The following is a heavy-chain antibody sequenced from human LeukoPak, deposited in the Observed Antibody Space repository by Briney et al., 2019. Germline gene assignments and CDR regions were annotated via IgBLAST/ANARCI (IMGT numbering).Heavy chain of an antibody. D-gene: IGHD4-23*01. CDR1: GGSFSGYY. Sequence: SETLSLTCAVYGGSFSGYYWSWIRQPPGKGLEWIGEINHSGSTNYNPSLKSRVTISVDTSKNQFSLKLSSVTAADTAVYYCARFQGPDYGGTHYMDVWGKGATVTVSS. V-gene: IGHV4-34*01. CDR3: ARFQGPDYGGTHYMDV. J-gene: IGHJ6*03. CDR2: INHSGST.